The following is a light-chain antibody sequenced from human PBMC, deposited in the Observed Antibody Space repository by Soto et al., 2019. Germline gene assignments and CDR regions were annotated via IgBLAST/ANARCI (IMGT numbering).Light chain of an antibody. CDR3: QQYDDWPET. CDR1: QRVSTY. J-gene: IGKJ1*01. Sequence: IVLTQSPATLSLSPGERATLSCKASQRVSTYLAWYQQRPGQAPRLLIYGASTRATGIPARFSGRGSGTELILTISSLQSEDFAVYYCQQYDDWPETFGQGTKVDI. CDR2: GAS. V-gene: IGKV3-15*01.